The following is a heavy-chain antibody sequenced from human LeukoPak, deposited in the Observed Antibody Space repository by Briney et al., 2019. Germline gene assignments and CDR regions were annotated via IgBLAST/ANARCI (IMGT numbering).Heavy chain of an antibody. Sequence: ASVKVSCKASGYTFTGYYMHWVRQAPGQGLEWMGWINPNSGGTNYAQKFQGRVTMTRDTSISTPYMELSRLRSDDTAVYYCARSRDVDTAMASWGQGTLVTVSS. CDR3: ARSRDVDTAMAS. D-gene: IGHD5-18*01. CDR2: INPNSGGT. J-gene: IGHJ4*02. CDR1: GYTFTGYY. V-gene: IGHV1-2*02.